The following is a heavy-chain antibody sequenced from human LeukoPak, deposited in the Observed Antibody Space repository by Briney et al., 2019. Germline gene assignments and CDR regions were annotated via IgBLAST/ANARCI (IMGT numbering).Heavy chain of an antibody. CDR1: GFTFSDYY. Sequence: GGSLRLSCAASGFTFSDYYMSWIRQAPGKGLEWVSYISSSGSTIYYADSVKGRFTISRDNAKNSLYLQMNSLRAEDTAVYYCARGNRYCSSTSCYLLGYWGQGTLVTVSS. CDR3: ARGNRYCSSTSCYLLGY. CDR2: ISSSGSTI. J-gene: IGHJ4*02. V-gene: IGHV3-11*04. D-gene: IGHD2-2*01.